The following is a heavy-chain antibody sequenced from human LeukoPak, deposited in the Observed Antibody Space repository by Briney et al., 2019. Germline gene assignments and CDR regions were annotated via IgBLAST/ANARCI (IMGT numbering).Heavy chain of an antibody. CDR3: AKSGPFQDYVWGSYPLPESDY. CDR1: GFTFSSYA. Sequence: PGGSLRLSCAASGFTFSSYAMSWVRQAPGKGLEWVSAISGSGGSTYYADSVKGRFTISRDNSKNTLYLQMNSLRVEDTAVYYCAKSGPFQDYVWGSYPLPESDYWGQGTLVTVSS. D-gene: IGHD3-16*02. V-gene: IGHV3-23*01. CDR2: ISGSGGST. J-gene: IGHJ4*02.